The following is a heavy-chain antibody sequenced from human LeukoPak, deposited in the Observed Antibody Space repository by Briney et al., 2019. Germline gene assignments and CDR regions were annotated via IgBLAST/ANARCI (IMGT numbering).Heavy chain of an antibody. CDR1: GFTFSSFG. D-gene: IGHD4-23*01. CDR3: ARDPNDYGGNSALWYFDL. Sequence: PGGSLRLSCAASGFTFSSFGMHWVRQAPGKGLEWVAIIWYDGNNKYYADSVKGRFTISRDNSKNMLYLQMNSLRAEDTAVYYCARDPNDYGGNSALWYFDLWGRGTLVTVSS. CDR2: IWYDGNNK. V-gene: IGHV3-33*01. J-gene: IGHJ2*01.